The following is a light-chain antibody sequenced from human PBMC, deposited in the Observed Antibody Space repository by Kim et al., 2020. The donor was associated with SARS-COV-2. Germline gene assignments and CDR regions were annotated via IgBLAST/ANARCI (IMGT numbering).Light chain of an antibody. J-gene: IGKJ3*01. V-gene: IGKV1-9*01. CDR3: QQLNSFPPV. CDR2: DAT. Sequence: ASVGDRVTITCRACQGISTYLAWYQQKPGKAPNLLIYDATTLQSGVPSRFSGGGSGTDFTLTISSLQPEDFATYYCQQLNSFPPVFGPGTKVDIK. CDR1: QGISTY.